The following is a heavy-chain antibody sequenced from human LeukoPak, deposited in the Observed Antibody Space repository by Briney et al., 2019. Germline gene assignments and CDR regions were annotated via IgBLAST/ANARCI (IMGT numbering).Heavy chain of an antibody. J-gene: IGHJ6*03. D-gene: IGHD2-21*01. CDR1: GGSISSYY. CDR3: ARDRIVGMDV. Sequence: SETLSLTCTVSGGSISSYYWSWIRQRAGKGLEWIGRIYTSGSTNYNPSLKTRATLAVDTSKNQFSLKLSSVTAADTAVYYCARDRIVGMDVWGKGTTVTVSS. V-gene: IGHV4-4*07. CDR2: IYTSGST.